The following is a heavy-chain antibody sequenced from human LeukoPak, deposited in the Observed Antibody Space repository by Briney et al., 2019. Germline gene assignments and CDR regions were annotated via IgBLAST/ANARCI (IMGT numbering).Heavy chain of an antibody. J-gene: IGHJ6*02. Sequence: ASVKVSCKASGYTFTSYGISWVRQAPGQGLEWMGWISTHNGNTEYAETLQGRLTMSTDTSTNTAYMELRSLRSDDTAVYYCARNLGEEHNLYYGLDVWGQGTTVTVSS. D-gene: IGHD3-10*01. CDR2: ISTHNGNT. V-gene: IGHV1-18*01. CDR3: ARNLGEEHNLYYGLDV. CDR1: GYTFTSYG.